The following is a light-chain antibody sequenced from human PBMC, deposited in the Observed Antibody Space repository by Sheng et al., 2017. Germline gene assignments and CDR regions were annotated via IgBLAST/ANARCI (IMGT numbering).Light chain of an antibody. V-gene: IGLV2-14*01. Sequence: QSALTQPASVSGSPGQSITISCTGTSSDIGSYNYVSWYQQHPGKAPKLIINGVSNRPSGVSNRFSGSKSGNTASLTISGLQTEDEANYYCSSYTGSATAIFGTGTKVIVL. CDR3: SSYTGSATAI. CDR1: SSDIGSYNY. CDR2: GVS. J-gene: IGLJ1*01.